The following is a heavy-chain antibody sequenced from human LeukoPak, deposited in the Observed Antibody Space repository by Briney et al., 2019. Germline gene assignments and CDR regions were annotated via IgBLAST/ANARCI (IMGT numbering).Heavy chain of an antibody. CDR1: GYTFTSYY. V-gene: IGHV1-46*01. CDR3: ARARIRGWFDP. J-gene: IGHJ5*02. Sequence: ASVKVSCKASGYTFTSYYMHWVRQAPGQGLEWMGIINPSGGSTSYAQKFQGRVTMTRDTSTSIVYMELSSLRSEDTAVYYCARARIRGWFDPWGQGTLVTVSS. CDR2: INPSGGST. D-gene: IGHD1-14*01.